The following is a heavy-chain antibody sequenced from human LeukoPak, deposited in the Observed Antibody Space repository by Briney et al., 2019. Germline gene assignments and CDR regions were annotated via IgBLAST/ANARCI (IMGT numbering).Heavy chain of an antibody. CDR2: INPNNGAT. J-gene: IGHJ4*02. D-gene: IGHD1-1*01. Sequence: ASVKVSCKASGYTFSSYNIHWVRQAPGQGLEWMGWINPNNGATHYAQKFQGGVTMTRDTSITTFYMEVSSLRSDDTACYYCARYNWNDVVSALDSWGQGTLVTVSS. CDR3: ARYNWNDVVSALDS. CDR1: GYTFSSYN. V-gene: IGHV1-2*02.